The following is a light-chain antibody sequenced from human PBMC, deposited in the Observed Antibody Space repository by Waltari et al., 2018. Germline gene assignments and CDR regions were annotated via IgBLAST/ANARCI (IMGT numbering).Light chain of an antibody. Sequence: AIRLTQSPSSLPAPRGDIITITCRASQGISSYLAWYQQKPGKAPKLRIYAASNLQSGVPSRFSGSGSGTDFTLTISCLQSEDFATYYCQQYYSYPFTFGPGTKVDIK. CDR2: AAS. V-gene: IGKV1-8*01. CDR3: QQYYSYPFT. CDR1: QGISSY. J-gene: IGKJ3*01.